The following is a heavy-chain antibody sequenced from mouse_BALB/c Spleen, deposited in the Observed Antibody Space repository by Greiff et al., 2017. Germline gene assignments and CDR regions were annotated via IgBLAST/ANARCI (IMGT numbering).Heavy chain of an antibody. V-gene: IGHV1-69*01. J-gene: IGHJ2*01. Sequence: QVHVKQPGAELVMPGASVKMSCKASGYTFTDYWMHWVKQRPGQGLEWIGAIDTSDSYTSYNQKFKGKATLTVDESSSTAYMQLSSLTSEDSAVYYCARSGTAALYYFDYWGQGTTLTVAS. CDR2: IDTSDSYT. CDR3: ARSGTAALYYFDY. D-gene: IGHD2-14*01. CDR1: GYTFTDYW.